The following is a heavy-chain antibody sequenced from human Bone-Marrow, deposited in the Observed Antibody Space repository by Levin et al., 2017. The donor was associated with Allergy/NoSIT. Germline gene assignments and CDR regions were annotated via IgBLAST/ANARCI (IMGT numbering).Heavy chain of an antibody. CDR2: MNPNSGNT. CDR3: AVNIVVVVAAAGDY. CDR1: GYTFTSYD. J-gene: IGHJ4*02. D-gene: IGHD2-15*01. Sequence: ASVKVSCKASGYTFTSYDINWVRQATGQGLEWMGWMNPNSGNTGYAQKFQGRVTMTRNTSISTAYMELSSLRSEDTAVYYCAVNIVVVVAAAGDYWGQGTLVTVSS. V-gene: IGHV1-8*01.